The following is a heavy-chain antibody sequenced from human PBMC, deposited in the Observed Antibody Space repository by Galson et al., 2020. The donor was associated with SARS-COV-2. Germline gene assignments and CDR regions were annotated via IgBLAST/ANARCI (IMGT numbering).Heavy chain of an antibody. D-gene: IGHD3-16*01. V-gene: IGHV3-74*01. CDR1: GFTFSSYW. CDR2: TNSDGSKT. CDR3: ALLGGEYDY. Sequence: GESLKISCEASGFTFSSYWMHWVRQPPGKGLVWVSPTNSDGSKTGYADSVRGRFTISRDNAKNTLYLQMNSLRAEDTAVYYCALLGGEYDYWGQGTLVTVSS. J-gene: IGHJ4*02.